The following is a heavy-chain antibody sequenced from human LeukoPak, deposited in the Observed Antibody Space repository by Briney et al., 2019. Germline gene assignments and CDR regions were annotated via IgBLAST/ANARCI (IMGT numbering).Heavy chain of an antibody. V-gene: IGHV3-23*01. CDR1: GFTFSSYA. D-gene: IGHD3-10*01. CDR2: ISGSGGST. J-gene: IGHJ4*02. Sequence: GGSLRLSCAASGFTFSSYAMSWVRQAPGKGLEWVSAISGSGGSTYYADSVKGRFTISRDNSKNTLYLQMNSLRAEDKAVYYCAKDRRITMVRGDGTFDYWGQGTLVTVSS. CDR3: AKDRRITMVRGDGTFDY.